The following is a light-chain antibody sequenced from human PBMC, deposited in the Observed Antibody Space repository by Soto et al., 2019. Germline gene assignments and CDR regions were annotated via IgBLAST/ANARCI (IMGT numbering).Light chain of an antibody. V-gene: IGLV2-8*01. J-gene: IGLJ2*01. Sequence: QSALTQPPSASGSLGQSVTSSCTGTSSDDGGFNYVSWHQQHPGKAPKVMIYEVTKRPPGVPDRFSGSKSGNTAALTVSGLQAEDEGDYYCSSFAGGGNPVLLGGGTTLPVL. CDR1: SSDDGGFNY. CDR3: SSFAGGGNPVL. CDR2: EVT.